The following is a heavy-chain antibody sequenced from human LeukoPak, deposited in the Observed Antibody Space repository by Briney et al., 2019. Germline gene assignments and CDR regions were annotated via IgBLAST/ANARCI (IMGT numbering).Heavy chain of an antibody. CDR1: GGSISSGDYY. CDR3: ARAGRYYDFWSGFAAPDYYMDV. V-gene: IGHV4-30-4*08. CDR2: IYYSGST. D-gene: IGHD3-3*01. J-gene: IGHJ6*03. Sequence: SETLSLTCTVSGGSISSGDYYWSWIRQPPGKGLEWIGYIYYSGSTYYNPSLKSRVTISVDTSKNQFSVKLSSVTAADTAVYYCARAGRYYDFWSGFAAPDYYMDVWGKGTTVTVSS.